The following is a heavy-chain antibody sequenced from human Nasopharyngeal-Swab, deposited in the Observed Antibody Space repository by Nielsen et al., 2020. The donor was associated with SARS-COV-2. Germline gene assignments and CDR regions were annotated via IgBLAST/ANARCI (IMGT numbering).Heavy chain of an antibody. Sequence: SETLSLPCTVSGYSISSGYYWGWIRQPPGKGLEWIGSIYHSGSTNYNPSLKSRVTISVDTSKNQFSLKLSSVTAADTAVYYCARGGSGWYTNWFDPWGQGTLVTVSS. CDR1: GYSISSGYY. CDR2: IYHSGST. CDR3: ARGGSGWYTNWFDP. D-gene: IGHD6-19*01. V-gene: IGHV4-38-2*02. J-gene: IGHJ5*02.